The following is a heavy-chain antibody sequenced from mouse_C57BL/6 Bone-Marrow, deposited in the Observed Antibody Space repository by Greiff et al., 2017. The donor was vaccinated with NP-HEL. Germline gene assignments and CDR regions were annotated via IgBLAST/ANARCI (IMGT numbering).Heavy chain of an antibody. Sequence: EVKLVESGAELVRPGASVKLSCTASGFNIKDDYMHWVKQRPEQGLEWIGWIDPENGDTEYASKFQGKATITADTSSNTAYLQLSSLTSEEPAGFYLTHRGVGNYFDYWGQGTTLTVSS. CDR1: GFNIKDDY. CDR3: THRGVGNYFDY. V-gene: IGHV14-4*01. CDR2: IDPENGDT. J-gene: IGHJ2*01. D-gene: IGHD2-14*01.